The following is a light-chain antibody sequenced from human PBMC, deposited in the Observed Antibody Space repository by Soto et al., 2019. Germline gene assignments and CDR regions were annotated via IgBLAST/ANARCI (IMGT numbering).Light chain of an antibody. J-gene: IGKJ1*01. CDR2: DVS. V-gene: IGKV3-11*01. Sequence: LVLTQSPATLSLSPGKRASLSCRASQNISNYLIWYQQKPGQAPRLLIYDVSNRATGIPARFSVIGSGTDLTLTIRSLEPEDGAVYDCQQRSNWPRTFGQGTKVEI. CDR3: QQRSNWPRT. CDR1: QNISNY.